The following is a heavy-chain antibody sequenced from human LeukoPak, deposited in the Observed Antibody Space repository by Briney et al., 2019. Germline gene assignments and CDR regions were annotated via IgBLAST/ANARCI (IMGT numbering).Heavy chain of an antibody. J-gene: IGHJ4*02. V-gene: IGHV1-2*02. Sequence: ASVKVSCKASGYTFIGYYMHWVRQAPGQGLEWMGWINPNSGASNSAQKYQGRITMTRDTSISTAYMELSRLKSDDTAVYYCARDSGYYYGSGSYYAFDYWGQGTLVTVSS. CDR3: ARDSGYYYGSGSYYAFDY. CDR1: GYTFIGYY. D-gene: IGHD3-10*01. CDR2: INPNSGAS.